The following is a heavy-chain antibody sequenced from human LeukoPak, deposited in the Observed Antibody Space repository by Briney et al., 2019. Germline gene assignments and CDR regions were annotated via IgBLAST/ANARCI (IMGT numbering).Heavy chain of an antibody. J-gene: IGHJ4*02. D-gene: IGHD2-15*01. CDR3: ARESQWSVDY. V-gene: IGHV3-9*01. Sequence: GGSLRLSCAASGFTFDDYAMHWVRQAPGKGLEWVSGISWNSGSIGYADSVKGRFTISRDNAKNSLYLQMNSLRAEDTALYYCARESQWSVDYWGQGTLVTVSS. CDR2: ISWNSGSI. CDR1: GFTFDDYA.